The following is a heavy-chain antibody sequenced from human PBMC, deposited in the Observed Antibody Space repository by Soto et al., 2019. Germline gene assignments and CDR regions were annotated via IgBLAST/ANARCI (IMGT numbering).Heavy chain of an antibody. D-gene: IGHD5-18*01. CDR1: GGTFSSYA. Sequence: QVQLVQSGAEVKKPGSSVKVSCKASGGTFSSYAISWVRQAPGQGLEWMGGIIPIFGTANYAQKFQGRVTITADESTSTAYRGPSSLRSEATAVYYCARKGDTARHRAYYSGMDVWGHGTTVTVSS. J-gene: IGHJ6*02. CDR2: IIPIFGTA. CDR3: ARKGDTARHRAYYSGMDV. V-gene: IGHV1-69*12.